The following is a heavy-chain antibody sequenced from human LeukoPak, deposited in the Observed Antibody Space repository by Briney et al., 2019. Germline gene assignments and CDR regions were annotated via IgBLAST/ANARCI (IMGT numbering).Heavy chain of an antibody. Sequence: GGSLRLSCAASGFMFSSNWMSWVRLAPGKGLEWVANIKEDGTETYYVDSVKGRFTISRDNAKNSLYLQMNSLRVEDTAVYYCAKEGRSQQTYWGQGTLVTVSS. CDR3: AKEGRSQQTY. V-gene: IGHV3-7*03. D-gene: IGHD1-14*01. J-gene: IGHJ4*02. CDR2: IKEDGTET. CDR1: GFMFSSNW.